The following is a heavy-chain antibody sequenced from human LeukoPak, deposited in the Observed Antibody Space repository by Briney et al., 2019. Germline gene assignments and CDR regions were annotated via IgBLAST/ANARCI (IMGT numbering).Heavy chain of an antibody. J-gene: IGHJ3*01. CDR3: ARAPPGNDALDV. CDR2: ISAYDGNT. V-gene: IGHV1-18*01. D-gene: IGHD1-1*01. CDR1: GYTFTSYG. Sequence: GASVKVSCKASGYTFTSYGISWVRQAPGQGLEWMGWISAYDGNTYYAQKLQGRVTMTTDTSTTTAYMELRSLRSDDTAVYYCARAPPGNDALDVWGQGTMVTVSS.